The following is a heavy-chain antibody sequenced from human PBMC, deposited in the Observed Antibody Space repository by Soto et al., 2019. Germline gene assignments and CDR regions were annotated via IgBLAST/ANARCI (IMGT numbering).Heavy chain of an antibody. V-gene: IGHV4-59*01. CDR2: IYSTGST. J-gene: IGHJ6*04. Sequence: PSETLSLTCTVSGGSISIYYWSWIRQPPGKGLEWIGYIYSTGSTNYNPSLKSRVTMSVDTSRNQFSLNLGSVTAAATAVYECGRRVGDTTDFESWGKGTTVNVPS. CDR1: GGSISIYY. CDR3: GRRVGDTTDFES. D-gene: IGHD1-26*01.